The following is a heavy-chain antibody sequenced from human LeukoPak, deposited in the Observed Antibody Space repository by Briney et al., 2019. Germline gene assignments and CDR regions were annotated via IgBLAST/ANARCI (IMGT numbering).Heavy chain of an antibody. CDR2: ISGSGGST. CDR3: AKVDSGWQFDY. J-gene: IGHJ4*02. Sequence: GGSLRLSCAASGFTFSSYAMSWVRQAAGKGLEWVSAISGSGGSTYYADSVKGRFTISRDNSKNTLCLQMNSLRAEDTAVYYCAKVDSGWQFDYWGQGTLVTVSS. V-gene: IGHV3-23*01. CDR1: GFTFSSYA. D-gene: IGHD6-19*01.